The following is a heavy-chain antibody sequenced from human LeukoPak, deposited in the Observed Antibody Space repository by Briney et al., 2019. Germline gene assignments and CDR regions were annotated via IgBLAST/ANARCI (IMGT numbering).Heavy chain of an antibody. D-gene: IGHD3-9*01. CDR2: IYTSGST. Sequence: PSETLSLTCAVSGGSISSYYWRWIRQPAGKGLEWIGRIYTSGSTNYNPSLKSRVTMSVDTSKNPFSLKLSSVTAADTAVYYCARDRGDYDILTGYYWGKFDYWGQGTLVTVSS. V-gene: IGHV4-4*07. CDR1: GGSISSYY. J-gene: IGHJ4*02. CDR3: ARDRGDYDILTGYYWGKFDY.